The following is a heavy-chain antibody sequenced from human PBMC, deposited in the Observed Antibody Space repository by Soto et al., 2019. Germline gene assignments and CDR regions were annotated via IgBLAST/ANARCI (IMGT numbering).Heavy chain of an antibody. CDR1: GGTFSSYA. Sequence: QVQLVQSGAEVKKPGSSVNVSCKASGGTFSSYAISWVRQAPGQGLEWMGGIIPIFGTANYAQKFQGRVTITADESTSTAYMELSSLRSEDTAVYYCARAMGQLSSSSSPGGYWGQGTLVTVSS. J-gene: IGHJ4*02. D-gene: IGHD6-6*01. CDR3: ARAMGQLSSSSSPGGY. CDR2: IIPIFGTA. V-gene: IGHV1-69*01.